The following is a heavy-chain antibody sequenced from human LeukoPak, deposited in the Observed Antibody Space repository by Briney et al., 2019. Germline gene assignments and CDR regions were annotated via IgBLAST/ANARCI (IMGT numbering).Heavy chain of an antibody. V-gene: IGHV3-74*01. CDR2: INSDGLSI. CDR1: GFTFSAYW. Sequence: GGSLRLSCAASGFTFSAYWMHWVRQAPGKGLVWVSRINSDGLSIAYAESVKGRFTISRDNAKNTLYLHMNSLRAEDTAVYYCARFYGGSALDNWGQGTMVTVSS. D-gene: IGHD3-16*01. CDR3: ARFYGGSALDN. J-gene: IGHJ3*02.